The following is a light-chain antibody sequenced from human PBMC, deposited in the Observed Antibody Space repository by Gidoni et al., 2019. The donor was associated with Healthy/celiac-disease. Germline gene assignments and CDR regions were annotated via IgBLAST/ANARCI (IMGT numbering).Light chain of an antibody. J-gene: IGLJ2*01. CDR3: QSADSSGTYVV. V-gene: IGLV3-25*02. Sequence: SDELKQPPSGSGAPGQTARTTCSGDALPTQYAYWYQQKPGQAPVLVISKDSERPSGIPARFSGSSSGTTVTLTISGVQTEDEADYYCQSADSSGTYVVFGGVTKLTVL. CDR2: KDS. CDR1: ALPTQY.